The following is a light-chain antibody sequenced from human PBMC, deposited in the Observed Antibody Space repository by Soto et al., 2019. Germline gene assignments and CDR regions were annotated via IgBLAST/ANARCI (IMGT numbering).Light chain of an antibody. CDR3: QQYERYST. J-gene: IGKJ1*01. CDR2: KAS. Sequence: VVLTPSPLSLPVTLGQPASISCRSSQSLEYSDGDTHLNWFHQRPGQSPRRLIYKASNRDSGVPDRFSGSGYGTEFTLTISGLQPEDSATYYCQQYERYSTFGQGTKVDIK. CDR1: QSLEYSDGDTH. V-gene: IGKV2-30*01.